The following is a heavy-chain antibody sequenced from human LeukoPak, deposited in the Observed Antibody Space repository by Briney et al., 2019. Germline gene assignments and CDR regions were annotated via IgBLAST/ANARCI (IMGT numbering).Heavy chain of an antibody. Sequence: PGGSLRLSCAASGLTFDDYAMHWVRQGPGKSLEWVSLINANGDIAYYGDSVRDRFNVYRDNAKNSLYLQMNSLTTEDTALYYCAKARWEPNFDYWGQGTLVTVSS. CDR3: AKARWEPNFDY. D-gene: IGHD1-26*01. J-gene: IGHJ4*02. V-gene: IGHV3-43*02. CDR1: GLTFDDYA. CDR2: INANGDIA.